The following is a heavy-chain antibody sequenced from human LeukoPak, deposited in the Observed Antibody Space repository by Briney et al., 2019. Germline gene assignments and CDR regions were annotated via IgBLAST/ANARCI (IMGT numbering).Heavy chain of an antibody. V-gene: IGHV4-34*01. J-gene: IGHJ4*02. CDR1: GGSFSGYY. CDR2: INHSGST. CDR3: ARGAEYYAIWRGYAGYSDY. D-gene: IGHD3-3*01. Sequence: PSETLSLTCAVYGGSFSGYYWSWIRQPPGKGLEWIGEINHSGSTNYNPSLRSRVTISLDRSKKKLSLKLTSVTAADTAVYFCARGAEYYAIWRGYAGYSDYWGQGISVTVSS.